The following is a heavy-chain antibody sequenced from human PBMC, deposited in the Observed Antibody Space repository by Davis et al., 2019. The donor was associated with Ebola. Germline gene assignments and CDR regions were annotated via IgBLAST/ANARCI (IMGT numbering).Heavy chain of an antibody. V-gene: IGHV3-21*01. Sequence: PGGSLRLSCAASGFTFSSYSMNWVRQAPGKGLEWVSSISSSSSYIYYADSVKGRFTISRDNAKNSLYLQMNSLSAEDTAVYYCAREAYYYDSSGYYSQFDYWGQGTLVTVSS. CDR3: AREAYYYDSSGYYSQFDY. CDR1: GFTFSSYS. J-gene: IGHJ4*02. CDR2: ISSSSSYI. D-gene: IGHD3-22*01.